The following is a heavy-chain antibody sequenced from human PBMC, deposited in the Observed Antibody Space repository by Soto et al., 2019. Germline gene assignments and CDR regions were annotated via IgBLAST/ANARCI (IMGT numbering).Heavy chain of an antibody. D-gene: IGHD6-13*01. V-gene: IGHV2-5*02. CDR2: IYWDDDD. Sequence: SGPTLVNPTQTLTLTCTFSGFSLSTSGVGVGWIRQPPGKALEWLAVIYWDDDDRYSPSLRSRLSIAKDTSTNEVVLTMANMDPVDTATYYCASAWYGDQYYHGMGVWGQGTTVTVSS. CDR1: GFSLSTSGVG. J-gene: IGHJ6*02. CDR3: ASAWYGDQYYHGMGV.